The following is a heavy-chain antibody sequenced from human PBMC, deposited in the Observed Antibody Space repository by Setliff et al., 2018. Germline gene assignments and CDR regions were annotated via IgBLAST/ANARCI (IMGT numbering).Heavy chain of an antibody. CDR2: IHTSEST. D-gene: IGHD3-10*01. CDR3: ARALAAGSYYGQSSYYMDV. J-gene: IGHJ6*03. Sequence: SETLSLTCSVSGASISSYFWTWIRQPPGKGLEWIGNIHTSESTKYNPSLKSRVTISLDTSKRQFSLKLTSVTAADTAVYYCARALAAGSYYGQSSYYMDVWGKGTTVTVSS. V-gene: IGHV4-4*08. CDR1: GASISSYF.